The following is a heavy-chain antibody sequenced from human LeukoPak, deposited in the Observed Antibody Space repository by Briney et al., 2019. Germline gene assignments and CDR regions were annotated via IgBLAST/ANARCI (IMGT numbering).Heavy chain of an antibody. V-gene: IGHV1-18*01. Sequence: ASVKVSCKASGYIFTDYGFTWVRQAPGQGLEWLGWISAYNGNTNFAQKFQGRVTMTTDTPTSTAYMELRSLTSDDTAVYYCARGVVVTAPADSWGQGTLVTVSS. J-gene: IGHJ5*01. CDR3: ARGVVVTAPADS. D-gene: IGHD2-21*02. CDR1: GYIFTDYG. CDR2: ISAYNGNT.